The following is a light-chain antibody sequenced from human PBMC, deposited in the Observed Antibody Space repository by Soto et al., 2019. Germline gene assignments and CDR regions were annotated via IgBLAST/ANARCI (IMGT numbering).Light chain of an antibody. CDR2: DVT. V-gene: IGLV2-11*01. J-gene: IGLJ1*01. CDR3: CSYVGSYTPYG. CDR1: SSDVGGYNF. Sequence: QSALTQPRSVSGSPGQSVTISCTGTSSDVGGYNFVSWYQQHPGKAPKFMIYDVTKRPSGVPDRFSGSKSGNTASLTVSGHQAGDGADYYCCSYVGSYTPYGFGTGTKLTV.